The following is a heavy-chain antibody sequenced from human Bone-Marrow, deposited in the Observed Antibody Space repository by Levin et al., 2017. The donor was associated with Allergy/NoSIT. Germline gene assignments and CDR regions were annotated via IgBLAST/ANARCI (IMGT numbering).Heavy chain of an antibody. CDR2: INPSTGST. CDR3: ARCGSRFYDFWSGTIYYFEY. D-gene: IGHD3-3*01. Sequence: ASVKVSCKTSGYTFTTYYIHWVRQAPGQGLEWMGMINPSTGSTTYAQKFQGRVAMTTDTSTSTVDMELSSLRSGDTAMYYCARCGSRFYDFWSGTIYYFEYWGQGTLVTVSS. J-gene: IGHJ4*02. CDR1: GYTFTTYY. V-gene: IGHV1-46*01.